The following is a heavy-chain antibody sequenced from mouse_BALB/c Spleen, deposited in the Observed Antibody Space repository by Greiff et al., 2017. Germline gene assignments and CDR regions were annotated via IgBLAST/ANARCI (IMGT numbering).Heavy chain of an antibody. CDR2: IDPENGNT. CDR1: GFNIKDYY. CDR3: ARRGLLWGFAY. V-gene: IGHV14-1*02. D-gene: IGHD2-1*01. J-gene: IGHJ3*01. Sequence: VQLQQSGAELVRPGALVKLSCKASGFNIKDYYMHWVKQRPEQGLEWIGWIDPENGNTIYDPKFQGKASITADTSSNTAYLQLSSLTSEDTAVYYCARRGLLWGFAYWGQGTLVTVSA.